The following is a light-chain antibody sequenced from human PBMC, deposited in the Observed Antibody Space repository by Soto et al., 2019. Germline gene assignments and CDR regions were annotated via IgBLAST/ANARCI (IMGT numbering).Light chain of an antibody. V-gene: IGKV3-15*01. CDR1: QSVGSK. CDR2: GAT. J-gene: IGKJ2*01. Sequence: EVVMTQSPATLSLSPGEGATLSCRSSQSVGSKLAWYQQKTGQAPRLLIYGATTRATGVPARFSGGGSGTEFTLSISSLQSEDSAVYFCQQYDVPVTFGQGTKLDIK. CDR3: QQYDVPVT.